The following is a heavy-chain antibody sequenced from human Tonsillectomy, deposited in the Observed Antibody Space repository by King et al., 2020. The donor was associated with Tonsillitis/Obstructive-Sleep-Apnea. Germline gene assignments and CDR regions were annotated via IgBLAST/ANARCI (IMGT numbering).Heavy chain of an antibody. J-gene: IGHJ6*03. CDR2: INPNSGGT. CDR3: ASEFVGGLPHYYYYYMDV. Sequence: QLVQSGAEVKKPGASVKVSCKASGYTFTGYYMHWVRQAPGQGLEWMGWINPNSGGTNYAQKFQGWVTMTRDTSISTAYMELSRLRSDDTAVYYCASEFVGGLPHYYYYYMDVWGKGTTVTVSS. CDR1: GYTFTGYY. D-gene: IGHD3/OR15-3a*01. V-gene: IGHV1-2*04.